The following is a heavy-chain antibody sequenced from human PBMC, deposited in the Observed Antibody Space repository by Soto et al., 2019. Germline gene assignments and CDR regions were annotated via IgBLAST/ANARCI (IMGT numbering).Heavy chain of an antibody. CDR3: ARGGRFGELFIDY. D-gene: IGHD3-10*01. CDR1: GGSFSGYY. J-gene: IGHJ4*02. CDR2: INHSGST. Sequence: PSETLSLTCAVYGGSFSGYYWSWIRQPPGKGLEWIGEINHSGSTNYNPSLKSRVTISVDTSKNQFSLKLSSVTAADTAVYYCARGGRFGELFIDYWGQGTQVTVSS. V-gene: IGHV4-34*01.